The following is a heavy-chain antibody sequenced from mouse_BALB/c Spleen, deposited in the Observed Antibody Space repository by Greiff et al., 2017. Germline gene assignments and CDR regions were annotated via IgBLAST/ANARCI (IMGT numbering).Heavy chain of an antibody. CDR2: ILPGSGST. CDR1: GYTFSSYW. CDR3: ARWGRGYAAWLAY. D-gene: IGHD1-2*01. J-gene: IGHJ3*01. Sequence: VQLQQSGAELVKPGASVKLSCKATGYTFSSYWIEWVKQRPGHGLEWIGEILPGSGSTNYNEKFKGKATFTADTSSNTAYMQLSSLTSEDSAVYYCARWGRGYAAWLAYWGQGTLVTVSA. V-gene: IGHV1-9*01.